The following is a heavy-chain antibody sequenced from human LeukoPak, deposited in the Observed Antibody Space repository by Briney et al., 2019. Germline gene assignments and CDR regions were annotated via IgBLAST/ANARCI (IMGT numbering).Heavy chain of an antibody. D-gene: IGHD3-22*01. CDR3: ARLSMIAVVITSGAFDI. J-gene: IGHJ3*02. Sequence: SETLSLTCTVSGGSISNSSYYWGWIRQPPGKGLEWIGRIYYSGSTYYNPSLKSRVTISVDTSKNQFSLKLSSVTAADTAVYYCARLSMIAVVITSGAFDIWGQGTMVTVSS. CDR2: IYYSGST. V-gene: IGHV4-39*01. CDR1: GGSISNSSYY.